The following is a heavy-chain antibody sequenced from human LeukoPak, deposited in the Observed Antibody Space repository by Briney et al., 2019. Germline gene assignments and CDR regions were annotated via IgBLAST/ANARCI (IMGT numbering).Heavy chain of an antibody. CDR3: ARDWTDYFDH. D-gene: IGHD3/OR15-3a*01. CDR1: GFTFSNYA. CDR2: ISYDGGNN. V-gene: IGHV3-30-3*01. J-gene: IGHJ4*02. Sequence: GGSLRLSCTASGFTFSNYAIHWVRQAPGKGPEWVAFISYDGGNNIYADSVKGRFTISRDNSKNTVYLQMNSLRPEDTAMYYCARDWTDYFDHWGQGTLVTVSS.